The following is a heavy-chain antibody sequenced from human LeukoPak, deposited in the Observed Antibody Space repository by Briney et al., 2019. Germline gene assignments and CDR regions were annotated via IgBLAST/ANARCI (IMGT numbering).Heavy chain of an antibody. J-gene: IGHJ4*02. V-gene: IGHV4-31*03. CDR1: GGSISSGGYY. Sequence: PSETLSLTCTVSGGSISSGGYYWSWIRQHPGKGLEWIVYIYYSGSTYYNPSLKSRVTISVDTSKNQFSLKLSSVTAADTAVYYCARGYCSGGSCYFDPGRYFDYWGQGTLVTVSS. CDR2: IYYSGST. CDR3: ARGYCSGGSCYFDPGRYFDY. D-gene: IGHD2-15*01.